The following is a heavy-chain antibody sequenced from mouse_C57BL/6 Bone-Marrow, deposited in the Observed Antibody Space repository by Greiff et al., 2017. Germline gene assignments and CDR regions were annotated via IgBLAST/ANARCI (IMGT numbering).Heavy chain of an antibody. J-gene: IGHJ2*01. CDR1: GFTFSSYA. D-gene: IGHD2-1*01. CDR2: ISDGGSYT. CDR3: ARGGWYYYFDY. V-gene: IGHV5-4*03. Sequence: EVKLMESGGGLVKPGGSLKLSCAASGFTFSSYAMSWVRQTPEKRLEWVATISDGGSYTYYPDNVKCRFTISRDNAKNNLYLQMSHLKSEDTAMYYCARGGWYYYFDYWGQGTTLTVSS.